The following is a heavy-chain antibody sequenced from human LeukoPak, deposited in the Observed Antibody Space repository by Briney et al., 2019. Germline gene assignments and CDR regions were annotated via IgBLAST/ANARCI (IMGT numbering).Heavy chain of an antibody. CDR3: AKGPYYGSGSYDSY. D-gene: IGHD3-10*01. V-gene: IGHV3-21*01. CDR2: ISSSGTYI. CDR1: GFTFTTNS. J-gene: IGHJ4*02. Sequence: GGSLRLSCAASGFTFTTNSMNWVRQAPGKGLEWVSSISSSGTYIYYADSVKGRFTISRDNAKNSLYLQMNSLRAEDTAVYYCAKGPYYGSGSYDSYWGQGTLVTVSS.